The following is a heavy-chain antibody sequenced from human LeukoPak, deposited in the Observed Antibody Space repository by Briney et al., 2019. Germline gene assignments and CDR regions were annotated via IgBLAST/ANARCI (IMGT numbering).Heavy chain of an antibody. D-gene: IGHD5-18*01. CDR2: IYSGGST. J-gene: IGHJ4*02. CDR1: GFTVSSNY. V-gene: IGHV3-53*01. CDR3: ARGTIQHSDY. Sequence: KTGGSLRLSCAASGFTVSSNYMSWVRQAPGKGLEWVSVIYSGGSTYYADSVKGRFTISRDNAKNSLYLQMNSLRAEDTAVYYCARGTIQHSDYWGQGTLVTVSS.